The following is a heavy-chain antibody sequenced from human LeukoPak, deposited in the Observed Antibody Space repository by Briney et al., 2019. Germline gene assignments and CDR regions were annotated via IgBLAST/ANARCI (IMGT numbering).Heavy chain of an antibody. V-gene: IGHV4-59*01. CDR2: IYYSGST. D-gene: IGHD5-18*01. J-gene: IGHJ5*02. CDR1: GGSSSGYY. CDR3: ARGDGYSYGYNWFDP. Sequence: PSETLSLTCAVYGGSSSGYYWSWIRQPPGKGLEWIGYIYYSGSTSYNPSLKSRVTISVDTSKNQFSLKLSSVTAADTAVDYCARGDGYSYGYNWFDPWGQGTLVTVSS.